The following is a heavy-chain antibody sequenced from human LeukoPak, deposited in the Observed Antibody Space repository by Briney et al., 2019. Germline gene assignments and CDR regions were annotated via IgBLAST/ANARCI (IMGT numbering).Heavy chain of an antibody. CDR1: GGSFSGYY. Sequence: SETLSLTCAVYGGSFSGYYWSWIRQPPGKGLEWIGEINHSGSTNYNPSLKSRVTISVDTSKNQFSLKLSSVTAADTAVYYCAGLLLWFGELSYFDYWGQGTLVTVSS. CDR2: INHSGST. D-gene: IGHD3-10*01. J-gene: IGHJ4*02. CDR3: AGLLLWFGELSYFDY. V-gene: IGHV4-34*01.